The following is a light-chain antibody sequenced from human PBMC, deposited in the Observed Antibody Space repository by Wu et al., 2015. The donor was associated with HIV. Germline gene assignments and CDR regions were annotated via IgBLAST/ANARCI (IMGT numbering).Light chain of an antibody. CDR3: QQYGSSPPYS. Sequence: EIVLTQSPGTLSLSSGERATLSCRASQSISSNYLAWYQQKPGQAPRLLTYGASSRATGIPDRFSGSGSGTDFTLTISRLEPEDFAVYYCQQYGSSPPYSFGQGTKLEI. V-gene: IGKV3-20*01. J-gene: IGKJ2*03. CDR2: GAS. CDR1: QSISSNY.